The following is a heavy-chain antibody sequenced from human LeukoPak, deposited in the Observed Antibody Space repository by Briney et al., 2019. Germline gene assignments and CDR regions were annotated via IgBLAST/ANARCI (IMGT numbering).Heavy chain of an antibody. V-gene: IGHV1-69*05. CDR2: IIPIFGTA. J-gene: IGHJ4*02. CDR1: GYTFTSYG. D-gene: IGHD2-15*01. Sequence: ASVKVSCKASGYTFTSYGISWVRQAPGQELEWMGRIIPIFGTANYAQKFQGRVTITTDESTSTAYMELSSLRSEDTAVYYCARDRPSGGYCSGGSCSFDYWGQGTLVTVSS. CDR3: ARDRPSGGYCSGGSCSFDY.